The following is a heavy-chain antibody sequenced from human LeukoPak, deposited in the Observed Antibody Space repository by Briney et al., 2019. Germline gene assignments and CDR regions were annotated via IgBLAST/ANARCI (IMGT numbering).Heavy chain of an antibody. V-gene: IGHV4-59*08. D-gene: IGHD7-27*01. CDR1: GGSISSYY. Sequence: PSETLSLTCTVSGGSISSYYWNWVRQPPGKGLEWIGYIYYTGTTSYNPSLKSRVTISTDTSKSQFSLKLSSVTAADTAVYYCVSRLGRNYYALDVWGQGTTVTVSS. CDR3: VSRLGRNYYALDV. J-gene: IGHJ6*02. CDR2: IYYTGTT.